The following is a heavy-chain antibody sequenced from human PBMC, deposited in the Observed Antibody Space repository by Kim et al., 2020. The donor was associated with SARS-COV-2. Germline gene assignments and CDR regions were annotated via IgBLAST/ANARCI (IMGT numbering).Heavy chain of an antibody. V-gene: IGHV4-39*01. CDR3: ARRTQWTASGWGYNMDV. CDR1: FLSIPRLFSY. CDR2: LSHTGTT. D-gene: IGHD5-18*01. Sequence: TLSLLFTPSFLSIPRLFSYFVFLLPPPFTSLYPISLLSHTGTTSYNPLLNIRVTISVDTSKNQFSLRVTSVTATDTSLYYCARRTQWTASGWGYNMDVWGQGTTVT. J-gene: IGHJ6*02.